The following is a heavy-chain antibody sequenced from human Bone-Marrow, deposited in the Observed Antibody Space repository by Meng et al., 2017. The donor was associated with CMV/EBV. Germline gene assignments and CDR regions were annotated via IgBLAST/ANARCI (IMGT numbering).Heavy chain of an antibody. V-gene: IGHV3-33*06. CDR2: IWYDGSNK. CDR3: AKDGGYCSSTSCYTDDYYFDY. D-gene: IGHD2-2*02. Sequence: GGSLRLSCAASGFTFSSYGMHWVRQAPGKGLEWVAVIWYDGSNKYYADSVKGRFTISRDNSKNTLYLQMNSLRAEDTAVYYCAKDGGYCSSTSCYTDDYYFDYWGQGTRVTVSS. J-gene: IGHJ4*02. CDR1: GFTFSSYG.